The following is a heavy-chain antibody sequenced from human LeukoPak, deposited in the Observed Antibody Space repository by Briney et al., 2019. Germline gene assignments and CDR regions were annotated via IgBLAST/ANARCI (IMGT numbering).Heavy chain of an antibody. Sequence: GGSLRLSCAASGFTFSSYWMSWVRQAPGKGLEWVANIKQDGSEKHYVDSVKGRFTISRDNSKNTLYLQMNSLRAEDTAVYYCAKGESSWGFDYWGQGTLVTVSS. V-gene: IGHV3-7*05. D-gene: IGHD6-13*01. CDR1: GFTFSSYW. CDR2: IKQDGSEK. CDR3: AKGESSWGFDY. J-gene: IGHJ4*02.